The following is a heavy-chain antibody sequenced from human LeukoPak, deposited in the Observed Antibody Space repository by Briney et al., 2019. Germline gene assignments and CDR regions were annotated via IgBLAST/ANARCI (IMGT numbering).Heavy chain of an antibody. CDR3: AKDRSSWLAYNRFDP. J-gene: IGHJ5*02. CDR2: SDGSGGST. V-gene: IGHV3-23*01. D-gene: IGHD6-13*01. CDR1: GFTFSTYA. Sequence: GGSLRLSSAASGFTFSTYAMIWVRQAPGKGLEWVSASDGSGGSTYYADSAKGRFTISRDNSKNTLYLQMNSLRAEDTAVYYCAKDRSSWLAYNRFDPWGQGTLVPVSS.